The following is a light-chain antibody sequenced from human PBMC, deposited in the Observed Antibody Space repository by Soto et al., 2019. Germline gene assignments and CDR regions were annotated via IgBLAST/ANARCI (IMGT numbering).Light chain of an antibody. CDR1: QSVSSNY. CDR2: GAS. Sequence: IVLTQSPGTLSLSPGQRDTLSCRASQSVSSNYLAWYQHKPGQAPRLLIFGASSRATGIPDRFSGSGSGTDFTLTISRLEPEDFAVYYCQQFATSLWTFGQGTKVEIK. J-gene: IGKJ1*01. CDR3: QQFATSLWT. V-gene: IGKV3-20*01.